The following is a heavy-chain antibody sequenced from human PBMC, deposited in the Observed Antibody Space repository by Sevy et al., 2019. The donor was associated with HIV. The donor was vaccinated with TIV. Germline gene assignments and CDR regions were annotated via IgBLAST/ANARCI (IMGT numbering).Heavy chain of an antibody. V-gene: IGHV1-2*02. CDR3: VRDAAPLYYDFWSGPNWFDP. D-gene: IGHD3-3*01. Sequence: ASVKVSCKASGYTFTGYYMHWVRQAPGQGLEWMGWINPNSGGTNYAQKFQGRVTMTRDTSISTAYMELSRLRSDDTAVYYCVRDAAPLYYDFWSGPNWFDPWGQGTLVTVSS. CDR1: GYTFTGYY. CDR2: INPNSGGT. J-gene: IGHJ5*02.